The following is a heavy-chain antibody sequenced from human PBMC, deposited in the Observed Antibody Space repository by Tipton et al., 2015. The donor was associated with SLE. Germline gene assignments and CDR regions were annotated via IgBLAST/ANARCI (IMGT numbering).Heavy chain of an antibody. Sequence: TLSLTCTVSGGSISSYYWGWIRQPPGKGLGWIGSIYHSGSTYYNPSLKSRVTISVDTSKNQFSLKLSSVTAADTAVYFCARDAISDAFDIWGQGTMVTVSS. CDR2: IYHSGST. J-gene: IGHJ3*02. V-gene: IGHV4-39*07. CDR1: GGSISSYY. D-gene: IGHD3-9*01. CDR3: ARDAISDAFDI.